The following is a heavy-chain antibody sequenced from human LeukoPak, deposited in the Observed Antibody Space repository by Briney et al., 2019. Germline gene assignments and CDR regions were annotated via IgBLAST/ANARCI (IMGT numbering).Heavy chain of an antibody. CDR2: INHSGST. CDR3: ASGMRIFGVVAHYFDY. V-gene: IGHV4-34*01. J-gene: IGHJ4*02. D-gene: IGHD3-3*01. CDR1: GGSFSGYY. Sequence: SETLSLTCAVYGGSFSGYYWSWIHQPPGKGLEWIGEINHSGSTNYNPSLKSRVTISVDTSKNQFSLKLSSVTAADTAVYYCASGMRIFGVVAHYFDYWGQGTLVTVSS.